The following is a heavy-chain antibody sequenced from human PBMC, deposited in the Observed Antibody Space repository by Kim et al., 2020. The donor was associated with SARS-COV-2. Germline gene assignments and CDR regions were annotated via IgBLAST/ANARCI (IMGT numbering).Heavy chain of an antibody. CDR1: GGTFSSYA. Sequence: SVKVSCKASGGTFSSYAISWVRQAPGQGLEWMGRIIPNFGIVNYAKKFQGRVTITADKATSTAYMELSSLRSEDKAVYYCARSPEVVVPAAMGHYYYMDVWGNGTTVTGYS. CDR2: IIPNFGIV. J-gene: IGHJ6*03. CDR3: ARSPEVVVPAAMGHYYYMDV. D-gene: IGHD2-2*01. V-gene: IGHV1-69*04.